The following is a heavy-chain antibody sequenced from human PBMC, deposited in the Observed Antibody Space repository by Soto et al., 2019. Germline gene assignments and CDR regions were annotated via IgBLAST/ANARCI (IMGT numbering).Heavy chain of an antibody. Sequence: GGSLRLSCAASGFTFSSYSMNWVRQAPGKGLEWVSSISSSSSYIYYADSVKGRFTISRDNAKNSLYLQMNSLRAEDTAVYYCARGVGASTVQFDYWGQGTLVTVSS. D-gene: IGHD1-26*01. CDR2: ISSSSSYI. CDR3: ARGVGASTVQFDY. CDR1: GFTFSSYS. V-gene: IGHV3-21*01. J-gene: IGHJ4*02.